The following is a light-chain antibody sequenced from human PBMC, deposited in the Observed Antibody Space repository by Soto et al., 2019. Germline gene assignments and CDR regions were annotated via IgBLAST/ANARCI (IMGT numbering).Light chain of an antibody. J-gene: IGKJ2*03. Sequence: IVLTQSPATLYLSPGERATLSCRASQSVSSYLAWYQQKPGQPPRLLIYDASNRPTGTPARFSGSGSGTDFTLTISSLEPEDFAVYYCQQRFSGYSFGQGTKVDIK. V-gene: IGKV3-11*01. CDR2: DAS. CDR1: QSVSSY. CDR3: QQRFSGYS.